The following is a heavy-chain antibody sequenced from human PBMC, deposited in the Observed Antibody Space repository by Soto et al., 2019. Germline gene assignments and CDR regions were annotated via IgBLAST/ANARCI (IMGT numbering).Heavy chain of an antibody. CDR3: ARDWGGLGY. D-gene: IGHD3-10*01. Sequence: GGSLRLSCAASGFIFSNYWMTWVRQAPGKGLEWVANIIRDGSEKSYVDSVKGRFTISRDNAKNSLYLEMNSLRVEDKAIYYCARDWGGLGYWGQGTLVTVSS. V-gene: IGHV3-7*03. CDR1: GFIFSNYW. J-gene: IGHJ4*02. CDR2: IIRDGSEK.